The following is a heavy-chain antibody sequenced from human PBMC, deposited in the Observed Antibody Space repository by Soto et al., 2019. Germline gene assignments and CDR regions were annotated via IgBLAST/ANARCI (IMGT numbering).Heavy chain of an antibody. J-gene: IGHJ3*02. CDR1: GFTLSSYW. V-gene: IGHV3-74*03. D-gene: IGHD2-21*02. CDR2: ISVDGSST. CDR3: ARHRTAADAFDI. Sequence: EVQLVESGGGLVQPGGSLRISCAASGFTLSSYWMHWVRQDPGKGLVWVSRISVDGSSTTYAGSVKGRFTISRDTARNTLYLQMSSLRAEDTAVYYCARHRTAADAFDIWGQGTMVTVSS.